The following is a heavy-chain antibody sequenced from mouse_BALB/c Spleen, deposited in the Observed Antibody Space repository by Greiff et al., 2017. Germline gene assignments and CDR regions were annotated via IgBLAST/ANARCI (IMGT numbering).Heavy chain of an antibody. V-gene: IGHV1-15*01. D-gene: IGHD1-1*01. CDR3: TRSPYGSSYDYYAMDY. Sequence: QVQLKESGAELVRPGASVTLSCKASGYTFTDYEMHWVKQTPVHGLEWIGAIDPETGGTAYNQKFKGKATLTADKSSSTAYMELRSLTSEDSAVYYCTRSPYGSSYDYYAMDYWGQGTSVTVSS. J-gene: IGHJ4*01. CDR2: IDPETGGT. CDR1: GYTFTDYE.